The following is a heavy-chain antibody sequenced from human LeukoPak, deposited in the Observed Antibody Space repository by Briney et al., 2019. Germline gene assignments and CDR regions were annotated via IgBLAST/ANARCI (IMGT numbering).Heavy chain of an antibody. V-gene: IGHV3-30-3*01. CDR1: GFTFSSYA. Sequence: GRSLRLSCAASGFTFSSYAMHWVSQAPGKGLEWVAVISYDGSNKYYADSVKGRFTISRDNSKNTLYLQMNSLRAEGTAVYYCARDFREDGDYVFDYWGQGTLVTVSS. CDR2: ISYDGSNK. D-gene: IGHD4-17*01. J-gene: IGHJ4*02. CDR3: ARDFREDGDYVFDY.